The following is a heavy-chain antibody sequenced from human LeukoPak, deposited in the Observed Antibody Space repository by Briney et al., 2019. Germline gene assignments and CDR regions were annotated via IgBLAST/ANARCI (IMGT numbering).Heavy chain of an antibody. Sequence: PSEILSLTCTVSGDSVRRYYWSWIRQPPGQGLEWLGHMNDRGSTNYNPSLQGRVTISIDTSKNQFSLKVNSVTAADTAVYYCVRDSRYGSGWFEDGFDFWGQGTTVTVSS. CDR1: GDSVRRYY. V-gene: IGHV4-59*02. CDR3: VRDSRYGSGWFEDGFDF. D-gene: IGHD6-13*01. CDR2: MNDRGST. J-gene: IGHJ6*02.